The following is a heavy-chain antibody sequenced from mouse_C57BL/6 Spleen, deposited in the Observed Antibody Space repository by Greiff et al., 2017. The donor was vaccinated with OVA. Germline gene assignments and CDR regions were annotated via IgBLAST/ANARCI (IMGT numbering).Heavy chain of an antibody. D-gene: IGHD4-1*01. CDR3: ARGLGRGWYFDV. Sequence: EVKLQESGPELVKPGASVKMSCKASGYTFTDYNMHWVKQSHGKSLEWIGYINPNNGGTSFNQKFKGKATLTVNKSSSTAYMELRSLTSEDSAVYDCARGLGRGWYFDVWGTGTTVTVSS. CDR2: INPNNGGT. J-gene: IGHJ1*03. V-gene: IGHV1-22*01. CDR1: GYTFTDYN.